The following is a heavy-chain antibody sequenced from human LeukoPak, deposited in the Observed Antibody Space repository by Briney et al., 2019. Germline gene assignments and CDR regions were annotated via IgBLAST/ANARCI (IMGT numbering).Heavy chain of an antibody. J-gene: IGHJ4*02. D-gene: IGHD1-26*01. CDR3: ARDRYYSVDY. CDR2: INSDGTGI. CDR1: GFSFSTTW. V-gene: IGHV3-74*01. Sequence: PGGSLRLSCAASGFSFSTTWMHWVRHAPGKGLVWVARINSDGTGIIYADSVKGRFTISRDNAKNTLFLQMNSLRAEDTAVYYCARDRYYSVDYWGQGTLVTVSS.